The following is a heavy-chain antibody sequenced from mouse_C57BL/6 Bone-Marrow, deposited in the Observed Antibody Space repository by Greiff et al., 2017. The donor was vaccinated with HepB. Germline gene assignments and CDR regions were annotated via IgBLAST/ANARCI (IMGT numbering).Heavy chain of an antibody. D-gene: IGHD2-14*01. CDR3: ARKGEYDEVWFAY. CDR2: IWSGGST. J-gene: IGHJ3*01. CDR1: GFSLTSYG. Sequence: QVKLQQSGPGLVQPSQSLSITCTVSGFSLTSYGVHWVRQSPGKGLEWLGVIWSGGSTDYNAAFISRLSISKDNSKSQVFFKMNSLQADDTAIYYCARKGEYDEVWFAYWGQGTLVTVSA. V-gene: IGHV2-2*01.